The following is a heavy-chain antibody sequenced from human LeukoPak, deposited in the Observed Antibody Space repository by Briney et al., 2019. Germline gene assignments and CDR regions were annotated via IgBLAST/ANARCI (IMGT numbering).Heavy chain of an antibody. CDR3: ARGSGGYSYGDLDY. Sequence: PSETLSLTCTVSGGSISSGSYYWSWIRQPAGKGLEWIGRIYTSGSTNYNPSLKSRVTISVDTSKNQFSLKLSSVTAADTAVYYCARGSGGYSYGDLDYWGQGTLVTVSS. D-gene: IGHD5-18*01. J-gene: IGHJ4*02. CDR1: GGSISSGSYY. V-gene: IGHV4-61*02. CDR2: IYTSGST.